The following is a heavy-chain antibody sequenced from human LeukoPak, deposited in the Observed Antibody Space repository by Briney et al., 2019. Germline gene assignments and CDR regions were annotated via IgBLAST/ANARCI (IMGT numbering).Heavy chain of an antibody. CDR3: AVRQWLVSNWFDP. D-gene: IGHD6-19*01. CDR2: IYYSGSI. V-gene: IGHV4-30-4*01. CDR1: GGSISSGDYY. Sequence: SQTLSLTCTVSGGSISSGDYYWSWIRQPPGKGLEWIGYIYYSGSIYYNPSLKSRVTISVDTSKNQFSLKLSSVTAADTAVYYCAVRQWLVSNWFDPWGQGTLVTVSS. J-gene: IGHJ5*02.